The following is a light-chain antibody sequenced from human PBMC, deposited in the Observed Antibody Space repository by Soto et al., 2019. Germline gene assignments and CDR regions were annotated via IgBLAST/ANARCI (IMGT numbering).Light chain of an antibody. V-gene: IGLV2-14*01. Sequence: QSALTQPASVSGSPGQSITISCNGTSSDIGAYDHVAWFHQFPGKTPKLIIDSVSNRPSGVSYRFSGSKSGNTASLTISGLQAEDEADYYCISYTVRRSDVFGTGTKLTVL. CDR3: ISYTVRRSDV. J-gene: IGLJ1*01. CDR2: SVS. CDR1: SSDIGAYDH.